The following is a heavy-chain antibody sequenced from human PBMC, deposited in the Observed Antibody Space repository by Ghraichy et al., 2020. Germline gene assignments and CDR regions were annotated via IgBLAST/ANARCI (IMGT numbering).Heavy chain of an antibody. J-gene: IGHJ6*02. CDR1: GFTFSSYG. Sequence: GGSLRLSCAASGFTFSSYGMHWVRQAPGKGLEWVAVIWYDGSNKYYADSVKGRFTISRDNSKNTLYLQSNSLRAEDTAVYYCARDSRKGSGARFYYYYYGMDVWGQGTTVTVSS. D-gene: IGHD3-10*01. V-gene: IGHV3-33*08. CDR2: IWYDGSNK. CDR3: ARDSRKGSGARFYYYYYGMDV.